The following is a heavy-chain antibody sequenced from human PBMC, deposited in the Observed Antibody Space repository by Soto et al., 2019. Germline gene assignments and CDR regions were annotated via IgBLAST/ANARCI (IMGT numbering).Heavy chain of an antibody. D-gene: IGHD3-16*01. CDR1: GYTFTSYG. J-gene: IGHJ6*02. Sequence: ASVKVSCKASGYTFTSYGISWVRQAPGQGLEWMGWISAYNGNTHSATKVQGRLTMTTDTSTSTAYMDLGSLTSDDTAVYYCVMVDNYVTPTPQDVWGQGTTVTVSS. CDR2: ISAYNGNT. V-gene: IGHV1-18*01. CDR3: VMVDNYVTPTPQDV.